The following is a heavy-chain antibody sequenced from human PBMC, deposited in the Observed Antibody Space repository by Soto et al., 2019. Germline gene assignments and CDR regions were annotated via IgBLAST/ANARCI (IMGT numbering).Heavy chain of an antibody. CDR3: AKDWGYCSGGSCYSGRWFDP. CDR2: ISGSGGST. CDR1: GFTFSSYA. J-gene: IGHJ5*02. Sequence: EVQLLESGGGLVQPGGSLRLSCAASGFTFSSYAMSWVRQAPGKGLEWVSAISGSGGSTYYADSVKGRFTISRDNSKNTLYLQMNSLRAEDTAVYYCAKDWGYCSGGSCYSGRWFDPWGQGTLVTVSS. V-gene: IGHV3-23*01. D-gene: IGHD2-15*01.